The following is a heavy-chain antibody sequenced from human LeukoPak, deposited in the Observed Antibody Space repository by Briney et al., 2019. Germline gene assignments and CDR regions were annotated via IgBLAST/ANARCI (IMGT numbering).Heavy chain of an antibody. J-gene: IGHJ5*02. D-gene: IGHD6-19*01. CDR3: AREYSEAVAGHWFDP. CDR1: GYTFTNYY. Sequence: GASVKVSCKASGYTFTNYYLHWVRQAPGQGLEWMGWINTDTGNPTYAQGFTGRFVFSLDTSVSTAYLQISSLKAEDTAVYYCAREYSEAVAGHWFDPWGQGTLVTVSS. V-gene: IGHV7-4-1*02. CDR2: INTDTGNP.